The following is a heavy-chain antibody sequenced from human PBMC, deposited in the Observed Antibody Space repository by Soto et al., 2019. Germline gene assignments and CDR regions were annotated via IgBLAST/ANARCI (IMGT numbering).Heavy chain of an antibody. CDR3: ARHQDYSNYDGLDYYYGMDV. J-gene: IGHJ6*02. Sequence: ASVKVSCKASGYTFTSYGISWVRQAPGQGLEWMGWVSANNGHTNYAQNLQGRVSMTTDTSTSTAYMELRGLTFDDTAMYYCARHQDYSNYDGLDYYYGMDVWGQGTTVTVSS. V-gene: IGHV1-18*04. CDR1: GYTFTSYG. D-gene: IGHD4-4*01. CDR2: VSANNGHT.